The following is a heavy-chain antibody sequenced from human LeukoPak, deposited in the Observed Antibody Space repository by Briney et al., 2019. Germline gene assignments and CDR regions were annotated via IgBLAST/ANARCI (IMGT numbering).Heavy chain of an antibody. CDR3: AKHGEAYCDSKTDY. D-gene: IGHD4-17*01. J-gene: IGHJ4*02. CDR2: ISNSGGST. Sequence: PGGSLRLSCAASGLTFSSYAMSWVRQAPGVGLEWVSAISNSGGSTYYADSVKGRFTISRDNSKNTLYLQMNGLRAEDTALYYCAKHGEAYCDSKTDYWGQGTLVTVSS. CDR1: GLTFSSYA. V-gene: IGHV3-23*01.